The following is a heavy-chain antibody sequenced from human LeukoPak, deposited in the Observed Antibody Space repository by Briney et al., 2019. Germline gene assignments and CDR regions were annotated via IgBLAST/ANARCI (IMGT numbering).Heavy chain of an antibody. D-gene: IGHD3-3*01. CDR1: GGSISSYY. Sequence: PSETLSLTCTVSGGSISSYYWSWIRQPPGKGLECIGYINHSGSTNYTPSLKSRVTISVDTSKNQFSLKLSSVTAADTAVYYCARQTTYEFWSGYYRQGYYFDYWGQGTLVTVSS. CDR2: INHSGST. V-gene: IGHV4-59*08. CDR3: ARQTTYEFWSGYYRQGYYFDY. J-gene: IGHJ4*02.